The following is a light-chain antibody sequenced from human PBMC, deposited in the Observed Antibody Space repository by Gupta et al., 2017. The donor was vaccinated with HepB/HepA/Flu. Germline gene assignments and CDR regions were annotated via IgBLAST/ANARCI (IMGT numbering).Light chain of an antibody. CDR2: WAS. V-gene: IGKV4-1*01. Sequence: DIVMSQSPDSLAVSLGERATITCKSSQTLYSSENRNNFLAWYQKRPGQPPRLLLYWASTRESGVPERLTGSGSGTEFTLTIRSRQAEDVAVYFCHQYFRTPYTFDKGTKLQIK. CDR3: HQYFRTPYT. CDR1: QTLYSSENRNNF. J-gene: IGKJ2*01.